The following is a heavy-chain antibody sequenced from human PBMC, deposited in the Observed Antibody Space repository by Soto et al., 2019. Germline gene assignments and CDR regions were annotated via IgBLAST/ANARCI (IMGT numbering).Heavy chain of an antibody. J-gene: IGHJ6*02. CDR1: GFTFSSYG. CDR3: AKDLSCGGDCHQYYYYYGMDV. CDR2: ISYDGSNK. V-gene: IGHV3-30*18. Sequence: QVQLVESGGGVVQPGRSLRLSCAASGFTFSSYGMHWVRQAPGKGLEWVAVISYDGSNKYYADSVKGRFTISRDNSMXXLXLXXNSLRAEDTAVYYCAKDLSCGGDCHQYYYYYGMDVWGQGTTVTVSS. D-gene: IGHD2-21*02.